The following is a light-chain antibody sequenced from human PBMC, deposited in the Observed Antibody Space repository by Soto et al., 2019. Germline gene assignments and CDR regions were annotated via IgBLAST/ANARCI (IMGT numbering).Light chain of an antibody. CDR1: NIGSKS. CDR3: QVWDSSSDRV. CDR2: DDS. J-gene: IGLJ3*02. V-gene: IGLV3-21*02. Sequence: SYELTQPPSVSVAPGQTARITCGGNNIGSKSVHWYQQQPGQAPVLVVYDDSDRPSGIPERFSGSNSGNTATLTISRVEAGDEADYYCQVWDSSSDRVFGGGTKLTVL.